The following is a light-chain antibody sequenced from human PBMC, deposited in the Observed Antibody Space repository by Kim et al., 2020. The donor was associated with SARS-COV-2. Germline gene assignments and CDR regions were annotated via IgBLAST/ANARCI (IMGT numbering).Light chain of an antibody. Sequence: DIQMTQSPSAVSASVGDRVTITCRASQGISTWLAWYQQKPGKAPKLLIYTASTLQSGVPSRFSGSGSGTDFTLTISSLQPEDFGTYYCQRTNGPLTFGGGTKVDIK. V-gene: IGKV1-12*01. CDR3: QRTNGPLT. J-gene: IGKJ4*01. CDR1: QGISTW. CDR2: TAS.